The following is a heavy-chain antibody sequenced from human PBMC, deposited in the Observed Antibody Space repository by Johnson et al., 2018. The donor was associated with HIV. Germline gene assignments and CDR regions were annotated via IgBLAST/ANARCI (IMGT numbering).Heavy chain of an antibody. CDR1: GFTFSSYW. J-gene: IGHJ3*02. D-gene: IGHD6-19*01. V-gene: IGHV3-74*02. CDR2: INSDGSST. Sequence: VQLVESGGGVVQPGRSLRLSCAASGFTFSSYWMHWVRQAPGKGLVWVSRINSDGSSTTYAASVKGRFTISRDNAKNSLYLQMNSLRAKDTAVYYCARVGRQWLPRDAFDIWGQGTMVTVSS. CDR3: ARVGRQWLPRDAFDI.